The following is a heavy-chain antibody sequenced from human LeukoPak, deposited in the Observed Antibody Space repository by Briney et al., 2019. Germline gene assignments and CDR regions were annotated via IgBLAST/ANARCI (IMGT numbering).Heavy chain of an antibody. Sequence: GGSLRLSCAASGFTFSSYAMSWVRQAPGKGLEWVSPISGRGGSAYFADSVKGRFTISRDNYKNTLYVQMNGLRAEDTAVYYCAKGYKGATVSLWFDPWGQGTLVTVSS. CDR3: AKGYKGATVSLWFDP. D-gene: IGHD5-12*01. CDR1: GFTFSSYA. V-gene: IGHV3-23*01. J-gene: IGHJ5*02. CDR2: ISGRGGSA.